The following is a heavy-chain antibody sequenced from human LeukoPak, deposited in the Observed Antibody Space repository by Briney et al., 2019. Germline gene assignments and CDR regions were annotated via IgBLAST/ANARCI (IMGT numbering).Heavy chain of an antibody. Sequence: SETLSLTCALCGGSFSGYYWSWIRQPPGKGLEWIGEINHSGSTNYNPSLKSRVTISVDTSKNQFSLKLSSVTAADTAVYYCARGESVAAMYNWFDPWGQGTLVTVSS. CDR2: INHSGST. J-gene: IGHJ5*02. D-gene: IGHD6-19*01. CDR3: ARGESVAAMYNWFDP. V-gene: IGHV4-34*01. CDR1: GGSFSGYY.